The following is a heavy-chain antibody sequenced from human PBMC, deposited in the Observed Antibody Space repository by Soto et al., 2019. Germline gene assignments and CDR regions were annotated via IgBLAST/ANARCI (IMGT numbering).Heavy chain of an antibody. D-gene: IGHD5-12*01. CDR2: IAPGGSTT. CDR1: GFTFSNYW. CDR3: VRGRYSGFEGDY. J-gene: IGHJ4*02. Sequence: EVQLVESGGGLVQPGGSLRLSCAASGFTFSNYWMHWVRQVPGKGLVWVSRIAPGGSTTDYADSVKGRFTISRDNAKNTLYLQMNSLSAEDTALYCCVRGRYSGFEGDYWGQGTLVTASS. V-gene: IGHV3-74*01.